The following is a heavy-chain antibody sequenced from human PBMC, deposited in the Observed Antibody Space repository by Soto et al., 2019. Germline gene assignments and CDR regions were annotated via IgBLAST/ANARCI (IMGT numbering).Heavy chain of an antibody. CDR1: GGSISNYY. CDR3: ARGGEPIDY. Sequence: SETLSLTCTVSGGSISNYYWSWIRQPPGKGLEWIGFIYYTGSTNYIPSLKSRVTISVDTSKNQFSLKLSSVTAADTAVYYCARGGEPIDYWGQGALVTVSS. D-gene: IGHD2-21*01. V-gene: IGHV4-59*08. J-gene: IGHJ4*02. CDR2: IYYTGST.